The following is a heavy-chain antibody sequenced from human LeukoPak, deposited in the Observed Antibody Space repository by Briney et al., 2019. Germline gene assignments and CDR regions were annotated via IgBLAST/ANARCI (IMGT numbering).Heavy chain of an antibody. V-gene: IGHV1-18*01. Sequence: ASVKVSCKASGYTFTSYGISWVRQAPGQGLEWMGWISAYNGNTNYAQKFQGRVTITADESTSTAYMELSSLRSEDTAVYYCARGDHTHYYGSGSYVDVWGQGTTVTVSS. J-gene: IGHJ6*02. CDR2: ISAYNGNT. D-gene: IGHD3-10*01. CDR1: GYTFTSYG. CDR3: ARGDHTHYYGSGSYVDV.